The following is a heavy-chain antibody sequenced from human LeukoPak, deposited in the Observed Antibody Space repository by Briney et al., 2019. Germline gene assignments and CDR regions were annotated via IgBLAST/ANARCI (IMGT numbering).Heavy chain of an antibody. CDR3: AKDKFDGSGSYYFDY. Sequence: GGSLRLSCAASGFTFDDYAMHWVRQAPGKGLEWVSLISWDGGRTYYADSVKGRFTISRDSSKNSLYLQMNSLRAEDTALYYCAKDKFDGSGSYYFDYWGQGTLVTVSS. D-gene: IGHD3-10*01. V-gene: IGHV3-43D*03. CDR2: ISWDGGRT. CDR1: GFTFDDYA. J-gene: IGHJ4*02.